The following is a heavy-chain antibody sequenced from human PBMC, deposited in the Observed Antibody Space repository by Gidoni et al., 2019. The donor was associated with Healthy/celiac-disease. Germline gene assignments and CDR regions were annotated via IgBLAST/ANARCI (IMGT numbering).Heavy chain of an antibody. D-gene: IGHD4-17*01. V-gene: IGHV3-30-3*01. CDR3: AGVYGDYGSGDY. Sequence: QVQLVESGGGVVQPGRSLRLSCAASGFTFSSYAMHWVRQAPGKGLEWVAVISYDGSNKYYADSVKGRFTISRDNSKNTLYLQMNSLRAEDTAVYYCAGVYGDYGSGDYWGQGTLVTVSS. CDR2: ISYDGSNK. CDR1: GFTFSSYA. J-gene: IGHJ4*02.